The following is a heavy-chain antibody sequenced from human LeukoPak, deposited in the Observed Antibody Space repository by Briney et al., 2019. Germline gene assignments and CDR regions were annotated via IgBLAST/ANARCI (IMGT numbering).Heavy chain of an antibody. CDR2: IYYSGST. J-gene: IGHJ4*02. CDR3: ARQLDSGSPGYYFDY. D-gene: IGHD1-26*01. Sequence: SETLSLTCTVSGGSISSYYWSWIRQPPGKGLEWIGYIYYSGSTNYNPSLKSRVTTSVDTSKNQFSLKLSSVTAADTAVYYCARQLDSGSPGYYFDYWGQGTLVTVSS. V-gene: IGHV4-59*08. CDR1: GGSISSYY.